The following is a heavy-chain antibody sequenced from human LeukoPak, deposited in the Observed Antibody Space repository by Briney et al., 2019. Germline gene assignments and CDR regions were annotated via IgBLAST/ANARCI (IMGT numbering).Heavy chain of an antibody. V-gene: IGHV3-23*01. CDR2: ISGSGGST. J-gene: IGHJ4*02. CDR3: ARDVYCSGGSCLHYFDY. CDR1: GFTFSSYG. Sequence: PGGSLRLSCAASGFTFSSYGMSWVRQAPGKGLEWVSAISGSGGSTYYADSVKGRFTISRDNAKNSLYLQMNSLRAEDTAVYYCARDVYCSGGSCLHYFDYWGQGTLVTVSS. D-gene: IGHD2-15*01.